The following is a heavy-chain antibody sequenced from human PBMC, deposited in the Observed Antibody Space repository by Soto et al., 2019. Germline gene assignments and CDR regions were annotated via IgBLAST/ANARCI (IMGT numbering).Heavy chain of an antibody. J-gene: IGHJ4*02. CDR1: GGSISSYY. CDR3: ARLSSGYSGYEGI. Sequence: SETLSLTCTVSGGSISSYYWSWIRQPPGKGLEWIGYIYYSGSTNYNPSLKSRVTISVDTSKNQFSLKLSSVTAADTAVYYCARLSSGYSGYEGIWGQGTLVTVSS. D-gene: IGHD5-12*01. V-gene: IGHV4-59*01. CDR2: IYYSGST.